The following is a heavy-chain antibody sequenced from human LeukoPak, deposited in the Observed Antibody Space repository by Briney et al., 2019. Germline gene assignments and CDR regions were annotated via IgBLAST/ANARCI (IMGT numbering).Heavy chain of an antibody. D-gene: IGHD3-10*01. CDR1: GFSFSRAW. J-gene: IGHJ4*02. V-gene: IGHV3-15*05. CDR3: TTVTLRPVGL. Sequence: GGSLRLSCAASGFSFSRAWMSWVRPAPGKGLEWVGRIKSKSDGGTTDYAAPVKGRFTISRDDSKNTLFLQVNSLKIEDTAVYYCTTVTLRPVGLWGQGTLVTVSS. CDR2: IKSKSDGGTT.